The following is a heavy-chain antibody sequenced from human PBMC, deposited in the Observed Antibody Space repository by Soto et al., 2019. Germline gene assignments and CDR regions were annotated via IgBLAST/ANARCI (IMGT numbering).Heavy chain of an antibody. CDR1: GLDFVDFA. CDR2: ISWNSGRL. D-gene: IGHD3-10*01. CDR3: AKDIRTYYYGSGSYAS. J-gene: IGHJ5*02. Sequence: HPSAVVGLDFVDFAMHRVRKETGKGLEWVSGISWNSGRLDYVDSVKGRFTISRDNAKNSLYLQLNSLRPEDTALYYCAKDIRTYYYGSGSYASWGPGTLVTV. V-gene: IGHV3-9*01.